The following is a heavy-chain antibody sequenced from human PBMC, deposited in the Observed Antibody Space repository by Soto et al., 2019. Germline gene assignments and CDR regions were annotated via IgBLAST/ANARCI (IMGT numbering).Heavy chain of an antibody. V-gene: IGHV4-31*03. CDR3: ARDTGDPDFLAYYFDY. CDR1: GGSISSGGYY. Sequence: QVQLQESGPGLVKPSQTLSLTCTVSGGSISSGGYYWSWIRQHPGKGLEWIGYIYYSGSTYYNPSLKSRVTISVDTSKNQFSLKLSSVTAADTTVYYCARDTGDPDFLAYYFDYWGHGTLVTVSS. J-gene: IGHJ4*01. D-gene: IGHD3-3*01. CDR2: IYYSGST.